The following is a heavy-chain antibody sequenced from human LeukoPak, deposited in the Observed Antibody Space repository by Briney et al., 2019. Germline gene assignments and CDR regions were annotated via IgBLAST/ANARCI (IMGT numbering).Heavy chain of an antibody. J-gene: IGHJ4*02. Sequence: PGGSLRLSCAASGFTFSSYGMHWVRQAPGKGLEWVAFIRYDGSNKYYADSVRGRFTISRDNSKNTLYLQMNSLRAEDTAVYYCALRYTSSWYFDYWGQGTLVTVSS. CDR1: GFTFSSYG. V-gene: IGHV3-30*02. CDR2: IRYDGSNK. CDR3: ALRYTSSWYFDY. D-gene: IGHD6-13*01.